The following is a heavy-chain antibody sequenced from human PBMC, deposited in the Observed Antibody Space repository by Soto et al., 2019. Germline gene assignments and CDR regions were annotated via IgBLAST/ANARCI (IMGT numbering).Heavy chain of an antibody. V-gene: IGHV3-11*01. D-gene: IGHD3-9*01. Sequence: XGSLILSCAASGCTFSDYYMSWIRQAPGKGLEWVSYISSSGSTIYYADSVKGRFTISRDNAKNSLYLQMNSLRAEDTAVYYCARDLGYFDWFYGMDVWGQGTTVTVSS. CDR2: ISSSGSTI. CDR1: GCTFSDYY. CDR3: ARDLGYFDWFYGMDV. J-gene: IGHJ6*02.